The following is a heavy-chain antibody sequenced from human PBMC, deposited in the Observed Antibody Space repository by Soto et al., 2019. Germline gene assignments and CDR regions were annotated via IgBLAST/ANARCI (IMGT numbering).Heavy chain of an antibody. CDR2: ISAYNGNT. Sequence: ASVKVSCKASGYTFTSYGISWVRQAPGQGLEWMGWISAYNGNTNYAQKLQGRVTMTTDTSTSTAYMELRSLRSDDTAVYYCARGLYYDSSGYFTHFDYWGQGTLVTVSS. CDR1: GYTFTSYG. V-gene: IGHV1-18*01. CDR3: ARGLYYDSSGYFTHFDY. D-gene: IGHD3-22*01. J-gene: IGHJ4*02.